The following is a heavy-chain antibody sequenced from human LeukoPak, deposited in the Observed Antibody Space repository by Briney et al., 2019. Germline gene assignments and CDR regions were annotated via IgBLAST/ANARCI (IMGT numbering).Heavy chain of an antibody. CDR1: GGSFSGYY. CDR3: ASLRSRLAAQPTPSRN. V-gene: IGHV4-34*01. Sequence: SETLSLTCAVYGGSFSGYYWSWIRQPPGRGLEWIGEINHSGSTNYNPSLKSRVTISVDTSKNQFSLKLSSVTAADTAVYYCASLRSRLAAQPTPSRNWGQGTLVTVSS. J-gene: IGHJ4*02. D-gene: IGHD6-13*01. CDR2: INHSGST.